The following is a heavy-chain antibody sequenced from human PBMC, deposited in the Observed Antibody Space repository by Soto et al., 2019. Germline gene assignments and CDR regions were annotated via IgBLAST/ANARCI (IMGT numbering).Heavy chain of an antibody. V-gene: IGHV4-30-2*01. D-gene: IGHD3-10*01. CDR1: GGSISSGGYS. CDR3: ARVSRSHGSGIDY. Sequence: SETLSLTCAVSGGSISSGGYSWSWIRQPPGKGLEWIGYIYHSGSTYYNPSLKSRVTISVDRSKNQFSLKLSSVTAADTAVYYCARVSRSHGSGIDYWGQGTLVTVSS. J-gene: IGHJ4*02. CDR2: IYHSGST.